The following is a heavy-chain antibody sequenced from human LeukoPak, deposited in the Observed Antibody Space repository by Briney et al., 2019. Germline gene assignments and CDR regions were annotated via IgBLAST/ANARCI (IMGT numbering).Heavy chain of an antibody. CDR3: ATGNEQCSDWLVAYNFDN. CDR1: RFAFSSYA. Sequence: GGSLRLSCAASRFAFSSYAMHWVHHSPGKGLEWVAVTSSDGRNKYYADSVKGRFTISRDNSRNTLYLQMKSLRTEDTAMYYCATGNEQCSDWLVAYNFDNWGQGTLVTVSS. J-gene: IGHJ4*02. D-gene: IGHD3-9*01. CDR2: TSSDGRNK. V-gene: IGHV3-30*03.